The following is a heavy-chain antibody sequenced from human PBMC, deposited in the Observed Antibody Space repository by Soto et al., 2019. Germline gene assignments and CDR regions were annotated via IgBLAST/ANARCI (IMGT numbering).Heavy chain of an antibody. CDR1: GFTFSNAW. CDR2: IKSKTDGGTT. J-gene: IGHJ4*02. Sequence: GGSLRLSCAASGFTFSNAWMSWVRQAPGKGLEWVGRIKSKTDGGTTDYAAPVKGRFTISRDDSKNTLYLQMDSLKTEDTAVYYCTTGFLGYSYGYQAFDYWGQGTLVTVSS. V-gene: IGHV3-15*01. CDR3: TTGFLGYSYGYQAFDY. D-gene: IGHD5-18*01.